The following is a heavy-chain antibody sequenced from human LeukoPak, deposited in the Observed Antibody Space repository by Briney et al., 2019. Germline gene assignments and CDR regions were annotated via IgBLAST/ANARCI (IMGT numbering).Heavy chain of an antibody. CDR2: IIHIFGTA. D-gene: IGHD6-6*01. CDR3: ARASYSSSSTFVY. CDR1: GGTFSSYA. J-gene: IGHJ4*02. V-gene: IGHV1-69*05. Sequence: ASVKVSCKASGGTFSSYARSWGGQAPGQGVEWMGRIIHIFGTANYAQKFQVRVTITTDESTSTAYLELSSLRSEDTAVYYCARASYSSSSTFVYWGQGTLVTVSS.